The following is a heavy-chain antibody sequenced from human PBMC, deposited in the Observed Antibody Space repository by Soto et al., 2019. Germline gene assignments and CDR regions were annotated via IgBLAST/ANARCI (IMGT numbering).Heavy chain of an antibody. CDR2: IYYSGST. Sequence: QVQLQESGPGLVKPSQTLSLTCTVSGGSISSGGYYWSWIRQHPGKGLEWIGYIYYSGSTYYNPSLKSRVTISVDTSKNPFSLKRSSVTAADTAVYYCASVTVTTGAGGLMIDYWGQGTLVTVSS. CDR1: GGSISSGGYY. D-gene: IGHD4-17*01. J-gene: IGHJ4*02. CDR3: ASVTVTTGAGGLMIDY. V-gene: IGHV4-31*03.